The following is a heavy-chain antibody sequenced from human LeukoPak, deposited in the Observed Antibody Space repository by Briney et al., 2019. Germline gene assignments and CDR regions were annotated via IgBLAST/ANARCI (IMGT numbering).Heavy chain of an antibody. CDR3: ATQRPYYYDSSGYLE. Sequence: GGSLRLSCAASGFTVSSNYMTWVRQAPGKGLEWVSIIYSGGSTSYADSVKGRFTISRDNSKNTLYLQMNSLRAEDTAVYYCATQRPYYYDSSGYLEWGQGTLVTVSS. CDR2: IYSGGST. J-gene: IGHJ4*02. D-gene: IGHD3-22*01. V-gene: IGHV3-53*01. CDR1: GFTVSSNY.